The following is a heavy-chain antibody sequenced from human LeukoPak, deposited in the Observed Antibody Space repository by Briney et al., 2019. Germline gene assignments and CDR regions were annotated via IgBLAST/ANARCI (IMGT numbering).Heavy chain of an antibody. V-gene: IGHV4-4*02. CDR3: ARHSGSYPFDP. CDR1: GASISSSNW. J-gene: IGHJ5*02. CDR2: MYHSGIS. D-gene: IGHD1-26*01. Sequence: RPSETLSLTCAVSGASISSSNWWSWVRQPPGKGLEWIGEMYHSGISNYNPSLKSRVSISVDTFKNQFSLTLSSVTAADTAVYFCARHSGSYPFDPWGQGTLVTVSS.